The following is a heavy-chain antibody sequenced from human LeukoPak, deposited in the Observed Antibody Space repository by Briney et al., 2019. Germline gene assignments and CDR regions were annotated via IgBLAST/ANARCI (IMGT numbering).Heavy chain of an antibody. J-gene: IGHJ3*02. V-gene: IGHV3-23*01. Sequence: GGSLRLSCAASGFTFSSYAMSWVRQAPGKGLEWVSAISGSGGSTYYADSVKGRFTISRDNSKNTLYLQMNSLRVEDTAVYYCAKDRMRWLVNDAFDIWGQGTMVTVSS. D-gene: IGHD6-19*01. CDR3: AKDRMRWLVNDAFDI. CDR1: GFTFSSYA. CDR2: ISGSGGST.